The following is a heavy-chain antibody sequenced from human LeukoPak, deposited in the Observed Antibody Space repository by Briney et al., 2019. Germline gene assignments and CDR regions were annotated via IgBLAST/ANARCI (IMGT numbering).Heavy chain of an antibody. CDR2: IYSGGST. CDR1: GFTSSTYW. CDR3: ARVAAAQYYYYGMDV. D-gene: IGHD6-13*01. Sequence: PGGSLRLSCAASGFTSSTYWMSWVRQAPGKGLEWVSVIYSGGSTYYADSVKGRFTISRDNSKNTLYLQMNSPRAEDTAVYYCARVAAAQYYYYGMDVWGQGTTVTVSS. J-gene: IGHJ6*02. V-gene: IGHV3-66*01.